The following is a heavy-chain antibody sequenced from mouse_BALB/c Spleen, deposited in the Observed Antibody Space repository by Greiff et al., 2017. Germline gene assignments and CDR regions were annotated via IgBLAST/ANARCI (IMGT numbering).Heavy chain of an antibody. CDR2: IYPGSGNT. J-gene: IGHJ2*01. V-gene: IGHV1-84*02. CDR1: GYTFTDYY. Sequence: QVQLKESGPELVKPGASVKISCKASGYTFTDYYINWVKQKPGQGLEWIGWIYPGSGNTKYNEKFKGKATLTVDTSSSTAYMQLSSLTSEDTAVYFCARRGGLYYYGSSYPFDYWGQGTTLTVSS. D-gene: IGHD1-1*01. CDR3: ARRGGLYYYGSSYPFDY.